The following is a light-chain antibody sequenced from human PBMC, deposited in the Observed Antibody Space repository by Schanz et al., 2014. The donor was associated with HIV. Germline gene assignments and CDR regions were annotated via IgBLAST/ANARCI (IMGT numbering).Light chain of an antibody. J-gene: IGKJ2*01. CDR3: QQYNSYSLYT. Sequence: EIVLTQSPATVSLSPGERVTLSCRASQSVSSSYLAWYQQKPGQAPRLLIYGASNRATGIPARFSGSGSGTDFTLTISSLQPDDFATYYCQQYNSYSLYTFGQGTKLEIK. V-gene: IGKV3D-7*01. CDR2: GAS. CDR1: QSVSSSY.